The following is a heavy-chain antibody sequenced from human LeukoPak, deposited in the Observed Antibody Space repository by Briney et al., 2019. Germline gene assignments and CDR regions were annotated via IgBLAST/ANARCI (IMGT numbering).Heavy chain of an antibody. CDR2: ISGSGGST. V-gene: IGHV3-23*01. J-gene: IGHJ5*02. D-gene: IGHD5-24*01. Sequence: QTGGSLRLSCAASGFTFSSYAMSWVRQAPGKGLEWVSAISGSGGSTYYADSVKGRFTISRDNSNNTLYLQMNSLRVEDTAVYYCAKEEISLQFGFDDWGQGVLLTVSS. CDR3: AKEEISLQFGFDD. CDR1: GFTFSSYA.